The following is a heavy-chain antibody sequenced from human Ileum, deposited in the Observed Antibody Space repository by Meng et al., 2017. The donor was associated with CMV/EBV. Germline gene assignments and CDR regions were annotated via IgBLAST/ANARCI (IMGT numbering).Heavy chain of an antibody. CDR1: GYTFTSYG. J-gene: IGHJ5*02. Sequence: ASVKVSCKASGYTFTSYGISWVRQAPGQGLEWMGWISAYNGNTNYAQKLQGRVTMTTDTSTSTAYMELRSLRSDDTAVYYCARVGAPYCSSTSCYRIGANRFDPWGQGTLVTVSS. CDR2: ISAYNGNT. D-gene: IGHD2-2*01. CDR3: ARVGAPYCSSTSCYRIGANRFDP. V-gene: IGHV1-18*01.